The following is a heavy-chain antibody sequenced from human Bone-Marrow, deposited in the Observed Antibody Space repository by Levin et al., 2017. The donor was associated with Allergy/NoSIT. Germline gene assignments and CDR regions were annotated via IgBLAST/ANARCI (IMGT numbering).Heavy chain of an antibody. Sequence: SQTLSLTCTVSGGSISSSSYYWGWIRQPPGKGLEWIGSIYYSGSTYYNPSLKSRVTISVDTSKNQFSLKLSSVTAADTAVYYCARDLVTIFGVVTYNYYYGMDVWGQGTTVTVSS. V-gene: IGHV4-39*07. CDR3: ARDLVTIFGVVTYNYYYGMDV. D-gene: IGHD3-3*01. CDR1: GGSISSSSYY. CDR2: IYYSGST. J-gene: IGHJ6*02.